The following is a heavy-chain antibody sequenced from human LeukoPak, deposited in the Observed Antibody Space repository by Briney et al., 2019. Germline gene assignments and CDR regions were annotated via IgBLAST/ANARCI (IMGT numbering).Heavy chain of an antibody. V-gene: IGHV3-23*01. D-gene: IGHD3-22*01. CDR2: ISDTGGNT. CDR3: ATLVFDSSGYSYFDY. Sequence: GGSLRLSCAASGFTFSRYAMSWVRQAPGKGLEWLSAISDTGGNTYYTDSVKGLFTITRDNSRNTLYLQMNSLRVEDTAFYYCATLVFDSSGYSYFDYWGQGTLVTVSS. J-gene: IGHJ4*02. CDR1: GFTFSRYA.